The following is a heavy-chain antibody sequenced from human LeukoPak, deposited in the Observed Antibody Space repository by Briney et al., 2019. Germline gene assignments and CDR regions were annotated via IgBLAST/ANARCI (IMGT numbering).Heavy chain of an antibody. D-gene: IGHD6-13*01. V-gene: IGHV1-8*01. J-gene: IGHJ5*02. CDR3: ARGRNSSSYNWFDP. CDR2: MNPNSGNT. CDR1: GYTFTSYD. Sequence: GASVKVSCKASGYTFTSYDIYWVRQATGQGLEWMGWMNPNSGNTGYAQKFQGRVTMTRNTSISTAYMELSSLRSEDTAVYYCARGRNSSSYNWFDPWGQGTLVTVSS.